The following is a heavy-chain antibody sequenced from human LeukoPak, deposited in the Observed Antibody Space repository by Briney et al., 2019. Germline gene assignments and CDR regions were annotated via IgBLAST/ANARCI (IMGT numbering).Heavy chain of an antibody. CDR1: GFTFSSYE. CDR2: ISRSGSTM. V-gene: IGHV3-48*03. Sequence: PGGSLRLSCAASGFTFSSYEMNWVRQAPGKGLERISYISRSGSTMNYADSVKGRFTISRDDAKHSLYLQMNSLRAEDTAVYYCAKSTVTNYFDYWGQGSLVTVSS. CDR3: AKSTVTNYFDY. J-gene: IGHJ4*02. D-gene: IGHD4-17*01.